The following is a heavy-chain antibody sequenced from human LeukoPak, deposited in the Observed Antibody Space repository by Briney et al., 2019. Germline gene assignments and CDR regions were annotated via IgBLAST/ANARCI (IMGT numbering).Heavy chain of an antibody. V-gene: IGHV4-59*01. CDR3: ARGQYSGSCFDN. CDR2: IYYSGST. D-gene: IGHD1-26*01. Sequence: PSETLSLTCTVSGGSTSSYLWSWIRQPPGKGLEWIGYIYYSGSTNYNPSLKSRVTILVDTSKNQFSLKVSSVTAADTAVYYCARGQYSGSCFDNWGQGSLVTVSS. J-gene: IGHJ4*02. CDR1: GGSTSSYL.